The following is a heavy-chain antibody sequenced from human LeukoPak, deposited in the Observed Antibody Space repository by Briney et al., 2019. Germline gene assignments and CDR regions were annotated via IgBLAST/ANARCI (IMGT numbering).Heavy chain of an antibody. D-gene: IGHD3-10*01. CDR1: GHTFSCYA. CDR2: LNYNGDYT. J-gene: IGHJ6*02. Sequence: GGSLRLSCVASGHTFSCYAMSWVRQAPGKGLEWVSSLNYNGDYTDYADSVKGRFTLSRDNSKNTLYLQMNSLRAEDTAIYFCAKDLYFGEPTDAWGQGTTVTVSS. V-gene: IGHV3-23*01. CDR3: AKDLYFGEPTDA.